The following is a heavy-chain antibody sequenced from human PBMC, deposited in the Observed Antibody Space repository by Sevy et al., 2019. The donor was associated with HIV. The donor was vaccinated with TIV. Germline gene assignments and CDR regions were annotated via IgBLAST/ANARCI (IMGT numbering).Heavy chain of an antibody. J-gene: IGHJ6*02. CDR3: ARNEKGYCSSTSCYPRYYYGMDV. D-gene: IGHD2-2*01. CDR2: IYPGDSDT. V-gene: IGHV5-51*01. CDR1: GYSFTSYW. Sequence: GESLKISCKGSGYSFTSYWIGWVRQMPGKGLEWMGIIYPGDSDTRYSPSFQGQVTISADKSISTAYLQWSILKASDTAMYYCARNEKGYCSSTSCYPRYYYGMDVWGQGTTVTVSS.